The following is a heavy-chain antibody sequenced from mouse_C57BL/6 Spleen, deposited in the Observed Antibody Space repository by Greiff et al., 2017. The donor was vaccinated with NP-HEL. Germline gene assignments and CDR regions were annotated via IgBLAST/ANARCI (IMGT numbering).Heavy chain of an antibody. CDR3: ARDASINLDY. CDR1: GFTIKNTY. Sequence: VQLKESVAELVRPGASVKLSCTASGFTIKNTYMHWVKQRPEQGLEWIGRIDPANGNTKYAPKFQGKATITADTSSNTAYLQLSSLTSEDTAIYYCARDASINLDYWGQGTTLTVSS. V-gene: IGHV14-3*01. CDR2: IDPANGNT. D-gene: IGHD2-10*02. J-gene: IGHJ2*01.